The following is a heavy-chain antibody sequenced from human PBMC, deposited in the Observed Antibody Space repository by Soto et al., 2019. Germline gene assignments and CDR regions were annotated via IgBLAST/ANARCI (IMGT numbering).Heavy chain of an antibody. CDR3: ARKIGGNPHDNWFDP. D-gene: IGHD2-15*01. J-gene: IGHJ5*02. V-gene: IGHV4-4*02. CDR2: IYHSGST. CDR1: GGSISSSNW. Sequence: QVQLQESGPGLVKPSGTLSLTCAVSGGSISSSNWWSWVRQPPGKGLEWIGEIYHSGSTNYNPSLKSRVTISGDKSKNQFSLKLSSVTAADTAVYYCARKIGGNPHDNWFDPWGQGTLVTVSS.